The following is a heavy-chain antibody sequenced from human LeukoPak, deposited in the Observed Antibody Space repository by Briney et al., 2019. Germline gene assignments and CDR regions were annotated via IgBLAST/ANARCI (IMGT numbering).Heavy chain of an antibody. D-gene: IGHD3-22*01. CDR3: ARDGYYYDPPRDAFDI. Sequence: ASVKVSCKASGYTFTSYGISWVRQAPGQGLEWMGWISAYNGNTNYAQKLQGRVTMTTDTSTSTAYMELRSLRSDDTAVYYCARDGYYYDPPRDAFDIWGQGTMVTVSS. CDR1: GYTFTSYG. V-gene: IGHV1-18*01. CDR2: ISAYNGNT. J-gene: IGHJ3*02.